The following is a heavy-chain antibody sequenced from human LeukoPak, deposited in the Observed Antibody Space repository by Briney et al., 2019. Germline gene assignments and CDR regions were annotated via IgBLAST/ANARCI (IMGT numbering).Heavy chain of an antibody. Sequence: PGGSLRLSCAASGFIFSSHSMHWVRQAPGKGLEWVAVIWYDGSNKYYADSVKGRFTISRDNSKNTLYLQMDSLRGEDTAVYYCARDPVRDGYPYSFDYWGQGTLVTVSS. CDR3: ARDPVRDGYPYSFDY. V-gene: IGHV3-33*01. CDR1: GFIFSSHS. J-gene: IGHJ4*02. CDR2: IWYDGSNK. D-gene: IGHD5-24*01.